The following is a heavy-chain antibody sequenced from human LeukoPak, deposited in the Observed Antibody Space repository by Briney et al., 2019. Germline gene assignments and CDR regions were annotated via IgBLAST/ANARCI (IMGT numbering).Heavy chain of an antibody. V-gene: IGHV1-69*06. J-gene: IGHJ6*03. CDR3: ARVVGLTGYSSSWYSGYYYYMDV. CDR2: IIPMFGTT. CDR1: GGTFSSYA. D-gene: IGHD6-13*01. Sequence: SVKVSCKASGGTFSSYAITWVRQAPGQGLEWMGGIIPMFGTTTSAQTLQGRVTITADKNTSTAYMELRSLRSDDTAVYYCARVVGLTGYSSSWYSGYYYYMDVWGKGTTVTVSS.